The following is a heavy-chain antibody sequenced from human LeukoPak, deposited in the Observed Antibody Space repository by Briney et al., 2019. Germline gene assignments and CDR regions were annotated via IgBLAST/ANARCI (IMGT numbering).Heavy chain of an antibody. CDR2: INPSGGST. J-gene: IGHJ4*02. V-gene: IGHV1-46*01. CDR3: ARDRGYCSSTSCHPGDFDY. Sequence: ASVKVSCKVSGYTLTELSMHWVRQAPGNGLEWMGIINPSGGSTTYAQKFQGRVTMTRDTSTSTVYMELSSLRSEDTAVYYCARDRGYCSSTSCHPGDFDYWGQGTLVTVSS. D-gene: IGHD2-2*01. CDR1: GYTLTELS.